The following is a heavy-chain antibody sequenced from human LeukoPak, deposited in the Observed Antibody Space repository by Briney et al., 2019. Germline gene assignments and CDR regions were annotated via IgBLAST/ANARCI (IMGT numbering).Heavy chain of an antibody. CDR2: IHYSGST. CDR3: ARQGYSAYEFLDY. Sequence: SETLSLTCTVSGGTISSYYWNWIRQPPGKGLEWIGYIHYSGSTKYNPSLKSRVTISVDTSKNQFSLKLSSVTAADTAVYYCARQGYSAYEFLDYWGQGALVGASS. CDR1: GGTISSYY. J-gene: IGHJ4*02. D-gene: IGHD5-12*01. V-gene: IGHV4-59*08.